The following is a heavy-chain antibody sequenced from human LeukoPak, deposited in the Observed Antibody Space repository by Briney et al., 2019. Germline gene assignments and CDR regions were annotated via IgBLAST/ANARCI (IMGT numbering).Heavy chain of an antibody. Sequence: RGSLRLSCAASGFTFSNYWMTWVRQAPGKGLEWVANIKLDGSEKYYVDSVKGRFTISRDNAKNSVFLQMNSLRAEDTAVYYCARSLGYGGHCFFDYWGQGTLVTVSS. J-gene: IGHJ4*02. D-gene: IGHD4-23*01. CDR1: GFTFSNYW. CDR3: ARSLGYGGHCFFDY. V-gene: IGHV3-7*01. CDR2: IKLDGSEK.